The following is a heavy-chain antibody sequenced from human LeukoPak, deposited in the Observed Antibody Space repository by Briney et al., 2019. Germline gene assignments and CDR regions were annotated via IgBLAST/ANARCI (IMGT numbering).Heavy chain of an antibody. D-gene: IGHD1-26*01. J-gene: IGHJ3*02. V-gene: IGHV1-2*06. CDR3: ARDREVGSTDDAFDI. CDR1: GYTFTGHY. CDR2: INPNSGGT. Sequence: ASVKVSCEASGYTFTGHYMHWVRQAPGQGLEWMGRINPNSGGTNYAQKFQGRVTMTRDTSISTDYMELSSLRSDDTAVYYCARDREVGSTDDAFDIWGQGTMVTVSS.